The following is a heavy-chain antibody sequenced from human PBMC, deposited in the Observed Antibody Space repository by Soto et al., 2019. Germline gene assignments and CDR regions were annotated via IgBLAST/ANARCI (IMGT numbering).Heavy chain of an antibody. CDR2: IIPIFGTA. J-gene: IGHJ4*02. V-gene: IGHV1-69*13. CDR1: GGTFSSYA. D-gene: IGHD3-22*01. Sequence: SVKVSCKASGGTFSSYAISWVRQAPGQGLEWMGVIIPIFGTANYAQKFQGRVTITADESTSTAYMELSSLRSEDTAVYYCATSGGYYYDPPGYWGQGTLVTVSS. CDR3: ATSGGYYYDPPGY.